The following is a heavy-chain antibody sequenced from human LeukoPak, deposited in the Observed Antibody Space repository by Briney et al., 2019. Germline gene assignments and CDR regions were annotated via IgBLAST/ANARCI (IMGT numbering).Heavy chain of an antibody. V-gene: IGHV3-11*06. CDR2: ISSSGSYT. Sequence: GGSLRLSCAASGFTFSDYYMSWIRQAPGKGLEWVSYISSSGSYTNYADSVKGRFTISRDNAKNSLYLQMNSLRAEDAAVYYCARGYYYYGMDVWGKGTTVTVSS. CDR1: GFTFSDYY. J-gene: IGHJ6*04. CDR3: ARGYYYYGMDV.